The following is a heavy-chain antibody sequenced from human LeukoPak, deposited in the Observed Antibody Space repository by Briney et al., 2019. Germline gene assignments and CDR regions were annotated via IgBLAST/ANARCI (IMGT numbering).Heavy chain of an antibody. J-gene: IGHJ4*02. D-gene: IGHD3-10*01. CDR2: ISYDGSNK. CDR1: GFTFSSYG. Sequence: GGSLRLSCAASGFTFSSYGMHRVRQAPGKGLEWVAVISYDGSNKYYADSVKGRFTISRDNSKNALYLQMNSLRAEDTGVYYCAKSLWYPPYYFDYWGQGTLVTVSS. V-gene: IGHV3-30*18. CDR3: AKSLWYPPYYFDY.